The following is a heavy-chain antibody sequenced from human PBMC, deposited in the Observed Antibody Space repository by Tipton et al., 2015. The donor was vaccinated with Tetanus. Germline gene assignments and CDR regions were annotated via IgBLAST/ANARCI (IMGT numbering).Heavy chain of an antibody. Sequence: QLVQSGAEVKKPGSLVKVSCKTSGGSFSTYITSWVRQAPGQGLEWMGGIIPIFGTITYAQKFQGRVTITADKSTSTAYMELSSLRSEDTGVYYCARSRGGTRVYYAIAFWGQGTLVTVSS. V-gene: IGHV1-69*06. CDR3: ARSRGGTRVYYAIAF. CDR1: GGSFSTYI. CDR2: IIPIFGTI. D-gene: IGHD3-22*01. J-gene: IGHJ4*02.